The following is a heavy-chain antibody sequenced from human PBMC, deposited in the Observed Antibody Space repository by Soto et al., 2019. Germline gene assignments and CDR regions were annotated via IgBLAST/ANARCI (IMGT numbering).Heavy chain of an antibody. Sequence: QLQLQESGPGLVKPSETLSLTCTVSGGSISSSSYYWGWIRQPPGKGLEWIGSIYYSGSTYYNPSLKRRVTISVDTSKNQFSLKLSSVTAADTAVYYCAELMRGHYWYFDLWGRGTLVTVSS. V-gene: IGHV4-39*01. CDR3: AELMRGHYWYFDL. CDR2: IYYSGST. J-gene: IGHJ2*01. D-gene: IGHD3-10*01. CDR1: GGSISSSSYY.